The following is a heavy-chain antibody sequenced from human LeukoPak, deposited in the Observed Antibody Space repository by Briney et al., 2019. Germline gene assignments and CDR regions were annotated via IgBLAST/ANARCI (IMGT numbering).Heavy chain of an antibody. CDR3: ARGSVGGGNYFDY. J-gene: IGHJ4*02. Sequence: GGSLRLSCAASGFTFSSYIMNWVRQAPGKGLEWVSSISSDSSYIYYADSVKGRFTISRDNAKNSLYLQMNSLRAEDTAVYYCARGSVGGGNYFDYWGQGTLVTVSS. D-gene: IGHD3-16*01. CDR1: GFTFSSYI. CDR2: ISSDSSYI. V-gene: IGHV3-21*01.